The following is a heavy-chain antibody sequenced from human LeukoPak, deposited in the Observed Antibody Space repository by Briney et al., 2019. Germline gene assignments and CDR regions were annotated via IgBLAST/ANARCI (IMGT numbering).Heavy chain of an antibody. D-gene: IGHD3-9*01. CDR1: GGTFSSYA. CDR3: ARDFYDILTGPWQTRTMEYYFDY. CDR2: IIPIFGTA. Sequence: SVKVSCKASGGTFSSYAISWVRQAPGQGLEWMGGIIPIFGTANYAQKFQGRVTTTADESTSTAYMELSSLRSEDTAVYYCARDFYDILTGPWQTRTMEYYFDYWGQGTLVTVSS. V-gene: IGHV1-69*01. J-gene: IGHJ4*02.